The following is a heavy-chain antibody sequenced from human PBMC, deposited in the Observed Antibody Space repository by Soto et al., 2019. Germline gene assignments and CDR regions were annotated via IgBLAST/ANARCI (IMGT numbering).Heavy chain of an antibody. V-gene: IGHV3-23*01. CDR2: ISGSGGST. CDR1: GFTFSSYA. CDR3: TKQKGDSRTYNGMDV. D-gene: IGHD2-21*02. Sequence: PGGSLRLSCAASGFTFSSYAMSWVRQAPGKGLEWVSAISGSGGSTYYADSVKGRFTISRDNSKNTLYLQMNSLRAEDTAVYYCTKQKGDSRTYNGMDVWGQGTTVTVSS. J-gene: IGHJ6*02.